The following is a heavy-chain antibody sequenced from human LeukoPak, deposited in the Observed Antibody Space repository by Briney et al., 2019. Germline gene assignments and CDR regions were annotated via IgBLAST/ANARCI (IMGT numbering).Heavy chain of an antibody. V-gene: IGHV3-9*01. CDR3: ASAEGSPYYYGSGSKHFQH. D-gene: IGHD3-10*01. Sequence: PGRSLRLSCAASGFTFDDYAMHWVRQAPGKGLEWVSGISWNSGSIGYADSVKGRFTISRDNAKNSLYLQMNSLRAEDTAVYYCASAEGSPYYYGSGSKHFQHWGQGTLVTVSS. J-gene: IGHJ1*01. CDR2: ISWNSGSI. CDR1: GFTFDDYA.